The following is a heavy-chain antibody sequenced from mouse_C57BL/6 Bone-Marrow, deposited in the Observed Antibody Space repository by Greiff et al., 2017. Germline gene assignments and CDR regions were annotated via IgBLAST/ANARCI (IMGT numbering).Heavy chain of an antibody. CDR2: IEPETGGT. CDR1: GYTFTDYE. D-gene: IGHD3-2*02. V-gene: IGHV1-15*01. Sequence: QVQLQQSGAELVRPGASVTLSCKASGYTFTDYEMHWVKQTPVHGLEWIGAIEPETGGTAYNQKFKGKAILTADKSSSTAYMELRSLTSEDSAVYYCTGQLTWYFDVWGTGTTVTVSS. CDR3: TGQLTWYFDV. J-gene: IGHJ1*03.